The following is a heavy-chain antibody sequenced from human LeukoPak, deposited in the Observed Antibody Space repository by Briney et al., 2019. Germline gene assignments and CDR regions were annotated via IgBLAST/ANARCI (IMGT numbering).Heavy chain of an antibody. V-gene: IGHV4-59*01. D-gene: IGHD5-18*01. CDR2: IYYSGST. CDR1: GGSISSYY. Sequence: SETLSLTCTVSGGSISSYYWSWIRQPPGKGLEWIGYIYYSGSTNYNPSLKSRLTISVDTSKNQCSLMLSSATAADTAVYYCGRGGGYSYGYYFDYWGQGTLVTVSS. CDR3: GRGGGYSYGYYFDY. J-gene: IGHJ4*02.